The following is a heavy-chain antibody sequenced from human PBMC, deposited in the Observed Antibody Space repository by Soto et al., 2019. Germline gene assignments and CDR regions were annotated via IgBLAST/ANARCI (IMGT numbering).Heavy chain of an antibody. J-gene: IGHJ4*02. Sequence: PGGSLRLSCAASGFTFSSYAMSGVRQAPGKGLEWVSYISSSSSSIYYAESVEGRFTISRDNAKNSLYLQMNSLRVEDTAVYYCASWNNAAGGGYWGQGTLVTVSS. CDR3: ASWNNAAGGGY. V-gene: IGHV3-48*01. CDR2: ISSSSSSI. D-gene: IGHD1-1*01. CDR1: GFTFSSYA.